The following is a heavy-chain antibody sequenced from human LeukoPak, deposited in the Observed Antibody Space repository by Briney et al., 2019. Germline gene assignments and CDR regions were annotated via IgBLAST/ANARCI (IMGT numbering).Heavy chain of an antibody. J-gene: IGHJ6*02. Sequence: ASVKVSCKASGGTFSSYAISWVRQAPGQGLEWMGWISGYNGNTKYAQKIQGRVTMTTDTATSTAYMELRSLRSDDTAVYYCASIPESHCSSTSCYHLYGMDVWGQGTTVTVSS. V-gene: IGHV1-18*01. D-gene: IGHD2-2*01. CDR3: ASIPESHCSSTSCYHLYGMDV. CDR1: GGTFSSYA. CDR2: ISGYNGNT.